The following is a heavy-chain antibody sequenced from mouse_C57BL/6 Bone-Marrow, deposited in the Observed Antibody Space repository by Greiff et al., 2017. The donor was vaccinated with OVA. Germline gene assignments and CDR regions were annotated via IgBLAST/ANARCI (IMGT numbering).Heavy chain of an antibody. CDR3: ARHAWTSFDY. CDR2: ISSGGSYT. V-gene: IGHV5-6*01. Sequence: EVKLVESGGDLVKPGGSLKLSCAASGFTFSSYGMSWVRQTPDKRLEWVANISSGGSYTYYPDSVKGRFTLSRDNAKNTLYLQMSSLKSEDTAMYYCARHAWTSFDYWGQGTTLTVSS. CDR1: GFTFSSYG. J-gene: IGHJ2*01.